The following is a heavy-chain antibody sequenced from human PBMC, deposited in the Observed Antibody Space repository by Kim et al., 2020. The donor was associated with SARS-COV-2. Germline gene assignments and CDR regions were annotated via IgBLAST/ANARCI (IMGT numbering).Heavy chain of an antibody. V-gene: IGHV3-30*18. D-gene: IGHD2-2*01. CDR3: AKDKGRVVPAANPDAFDI. J-gene: IGHJ3*02. CDR1: GFTFSSYG. CDR2: ISYDGSNK. Sequence: GSLRLSCAASGFTFSSYGMHWVRQAPGKGLEWVAVISYDGSNKYYADSVKGRFTISRDNSKNTLYLQMNSLRAEDTAVYYCAKDKGRVVPAANPDAFDIWGQGTMVTVSS.